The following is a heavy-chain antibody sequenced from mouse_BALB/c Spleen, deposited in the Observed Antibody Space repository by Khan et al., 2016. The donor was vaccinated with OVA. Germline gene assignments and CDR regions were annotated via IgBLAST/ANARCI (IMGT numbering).Heavy chain of an antibody. CDR1: GFTFSSYV. CDR2: ISSGGST. J-gene: IGHJ2*01. V-gene: IGHV5-6-5*01. CDR3: AREAYRYDEYYFDY. Sequence: EVQLVESGGGSVKPGGSLKLSCAVSGFTFSSYVMPWVRQTPEKRLEWVASISSGGSTYYPDSVKGRFTISRDNARNILYLQMSSLRSEDMAMYYCAREAYRYDEYYFDYWGQGTTLTVSS. D-gene: IGHD2-14*01.